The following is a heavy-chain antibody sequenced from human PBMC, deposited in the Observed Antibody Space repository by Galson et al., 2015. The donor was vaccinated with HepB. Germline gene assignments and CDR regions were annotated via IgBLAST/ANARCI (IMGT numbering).Heavy chain of an antibody. J-gene: IGHJ3*02. D-gene: IGHD1-26*01. CDR1: GYTLTELS. Sequence: SVKVSCKVSGYTLTELSMHWVRQAPGKGLEWMGGFDPEDGETIYAQKFQGRVTMTEDTSTDTAYMELSRLRSDDTAVYYCARDWASGRLDALDIWGQGTMVTVSS. V-gene: IGHV1-24*01. CDR2: FDPEDGET. CDR3: ARDWASGRLDALDI.